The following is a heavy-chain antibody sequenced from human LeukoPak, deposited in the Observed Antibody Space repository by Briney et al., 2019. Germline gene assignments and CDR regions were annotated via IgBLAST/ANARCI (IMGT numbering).Heavy chain of an antibody. D-gene: IGHD1-26*01. CDR2: INSDDSST. CDR3: ATGYGRYYQY. Sequence: GGSLRLSCAASGFTFSDYWMYWVRQGPGKGLVWVSRINSDDSSTSYADSVQGRFTISRDNAKNSLYLQMNSLRAEDTAVYYCATGYGRYYQYWGPGTLVTVSS. CDR1: GFTFSDYW. V-gene: IGHV3-74*01. J-gene: IGHJ4*02.